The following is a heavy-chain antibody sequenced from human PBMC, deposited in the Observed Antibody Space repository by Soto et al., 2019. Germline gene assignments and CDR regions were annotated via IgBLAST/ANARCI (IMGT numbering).Heavy chain of an antibody. CDR2: IWHDGSKR. V-gene: IGHV3-33*01. CDR1: GFTFSSYS. D-gene: IGHD4-4*01. CDR3: ARDLGYSNGHPFDY. Sequence: QVRLVESGGGVVQPGRSLSLSCAASGFTFSSYSMHWVRQAPGKGLEWVALIWHDGSKRYYADSVKGRFTISRDNSKNTLYVQMNNLRGEDTAVYYCARDLGYSNGHPFDYWGQGTLVTVSS. J-gene: IGHJ4*02.